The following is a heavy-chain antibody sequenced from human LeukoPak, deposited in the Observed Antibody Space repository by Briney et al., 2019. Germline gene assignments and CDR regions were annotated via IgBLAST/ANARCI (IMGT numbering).Heavy chain of an antibody. Sequence: PSETLSLTCTVSGGSVSSDVNVWSWIRQPPGKGLEWIGYSRGTNYNPSLRSRISISVDKSKNQFSLKLSSVTAADTAVYYCARELYYYDSSGYYGSSVPNFGFDIWGQGTMVPSLQ. D-gene: IGHD3-22*01. V-gene: IGHV4-61*08. CDR2: SRGT. CDR3: ARELYYYDSSGYYGSSVPNFGFDI. CDR1: GGSVSSDVNV. J-gene: IGHJ3*02.